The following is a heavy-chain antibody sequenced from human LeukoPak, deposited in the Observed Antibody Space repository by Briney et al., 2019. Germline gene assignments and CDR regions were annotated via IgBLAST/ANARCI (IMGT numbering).Heavy chain of an antibody. V-gene: IGHV4-59*01. Sequence: SETLSLTCTVSGGSISSYYWSWIRQPPGKGLEWIGYIYNSGSTNYNPSLKSRVTISVDTSKNQFSLKLSSVTAADTAVYYCAKDYYASGSGIYKKQRPYYFDYWGQGTLVTVSS. CDR2: IYNSGST. CDR1: GGSISSYY. J-gene: IGHJ4*02. D-gene: IGHD3-10*01. CDR3: AKDYYASGSGIYKKQRPYYFDY.